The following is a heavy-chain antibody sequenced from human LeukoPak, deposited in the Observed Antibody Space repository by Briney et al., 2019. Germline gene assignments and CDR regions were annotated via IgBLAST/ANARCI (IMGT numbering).Heavy chain of an antibody. CDR3: ARETGIAAIDY. V-gene: IGHV3-21*01. J-gene: IGHJ4*02. CDR1: GFTFSSYS. CDR2: ISSSSSYI. D-gene: IGHD6-13*01. Sequence: GGSLRLSSAASGFTFSSYSMNWVRQAPGKGLEWVSSISSSSSYIYYADSVKGRFTISRDNAKKSLYLQMNSLRAEDTAVYYCARETGIAAIDYWGQGTLVTVSS.